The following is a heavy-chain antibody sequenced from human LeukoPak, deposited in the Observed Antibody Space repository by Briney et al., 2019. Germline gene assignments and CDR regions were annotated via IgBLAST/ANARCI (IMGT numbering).Heavy chain of an antibody. V-gene: IGHV5-51*01. CDR2: IYPGDSDT. CDR1: GYSFTSYW. CDR3: ARAIGYTSGWYEY. Sequence: GESLKISCKGSGYSFTSYWIGWVRQMPGKGLEWMGIIYPGDSDTRYSPSFQGQVTISADKSISPAHLQWSSLKASDIAMYYCARAIGYTSGWYEYWGQGTLVTVSS. D-gene: IGHD6-19*01. J-gene: IGHJ4*02.